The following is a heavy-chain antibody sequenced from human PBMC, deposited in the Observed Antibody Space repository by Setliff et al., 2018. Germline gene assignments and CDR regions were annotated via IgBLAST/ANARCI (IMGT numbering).Heavy chain of an antibody. D-gene: IGHD3-10*01. Sequence: SETLSLTCTVSGGSISSSSYYWSWVRQSPGKGLEWIGFVHFGGDTNYNPSLKSRVTMSADTSNNQFSLNLRSVTAADTAVYFCARQPSSGAYYNPRPYYFDSWGQGTLVTVSS. CDR1: GGSISSSSYY. CDR3: ARQPSSGAYYNPRPYYFDS. V-gene: IGHV4-61*01. J-gene: IGHJ4*02. CDR2: VHFGGDT.